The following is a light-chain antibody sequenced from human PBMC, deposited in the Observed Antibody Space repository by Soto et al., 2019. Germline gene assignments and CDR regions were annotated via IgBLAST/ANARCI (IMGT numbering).Light chain of an antibody. CDR3: QQYNNWLIT. J-gene: IGKJ5*01. CDR1: QSVSSN. CDR2: GAS. Sequence: EIVTTQSPATLSVSPGERATLSCRASQSVSSNLAWYQQKPGQAPRLLIYGASIRATGIPARFSGSGSGTEFTLTISSLQSEDFAVYYCQQYNNWLITFGQGTRLEIK. V-gene: IGKV3D-15*01.